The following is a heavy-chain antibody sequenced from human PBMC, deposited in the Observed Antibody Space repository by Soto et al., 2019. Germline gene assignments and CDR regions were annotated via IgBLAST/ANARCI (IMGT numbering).Heavy chain of an antibody. D-gene: IGHD2-15*01. CDR1: GGSFSGYY. Sequence: PSETLSLTCAVYGGSFSGYYWSWIRQSPGKGLEWIGEINHSGSTNYNPSLKSRVTISVDTSKNQFSLKLSSVTAADTAVYYCARRPIVAVVARRIGGFDPWGQGTLVTVSS. J-gene: IGHJ5*02. CDR3: ARRPIVAVVARRIGGFDP. CDR2: INHSGST. V-gene: IGHV4-34*01.